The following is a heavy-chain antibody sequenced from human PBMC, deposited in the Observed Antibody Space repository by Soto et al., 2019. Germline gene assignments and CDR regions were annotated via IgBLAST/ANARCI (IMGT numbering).Heavy chain of an antibody. V-gene: IGHV4-59*01. CDR1: GGAISGYY. CDR3: ARLSGDYYGSDV. J-gene: IGHJ6*02. Sequence: SETLSLTCTVSGGAISGYYWTWIRQPPGKGLEWIGDIYYSGSTNYSPSLKSRVTMSVDTSKNQFSLKLSSVTAADSAVYYCARLSGDYYGSDVWGQGTTVTVSS. D-gene: IGHD3-10*01. CDR2: IYYSGST.